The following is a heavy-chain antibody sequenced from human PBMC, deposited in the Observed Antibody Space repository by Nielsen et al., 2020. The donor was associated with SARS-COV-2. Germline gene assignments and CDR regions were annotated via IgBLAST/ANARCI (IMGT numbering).Heavy chain of an antibody. V-gene: IGHV3-9*01. CDR3: AKDIRDCGGDCFYYYYGMDV. D-gene: IGHD2-21*02. J-gene: IGHJ6*02. Sequence: GGSLRLSCAASGFTFDDYAMHWVRQAPGKGLEWVSGISWNSGSIGYADSVKGRFTISRDNAKNSLYLQMNSLRAEDTALYYCAKDIRDCGGDCFYYYYGMDVWGQGTTVTVSS. CDR2: ISWNSGSI. CDR1: GFTFDDYA.